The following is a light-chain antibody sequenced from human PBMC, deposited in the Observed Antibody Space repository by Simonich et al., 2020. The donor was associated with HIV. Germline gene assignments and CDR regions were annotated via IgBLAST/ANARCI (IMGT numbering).Light chain of an antibody. Sequence: QSVLTQPPSASGTPGQRVTISCSGSSSNIGSNYVYWYQQLPGTAPKLLIYRKNHRPSGVPDRFSGSKSGTSASLAISGLRSEDEADYYCAVWDDSLSGPVFGGGTKLTVL. CDR2: RKN. J-gene: IGLJ3*02. CDR3: AVWDDSLSGPV. CDR1: SSNIGSNY. V-gene: IGLV1-47*01.